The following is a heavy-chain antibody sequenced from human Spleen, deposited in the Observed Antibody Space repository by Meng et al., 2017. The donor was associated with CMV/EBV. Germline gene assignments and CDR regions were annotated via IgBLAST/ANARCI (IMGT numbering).Heavy chain of an antibody. J-gene: IGHJ6*02. CDR1: GFTFSSYG. CDR3: ARSSSGDRYDYYYGMDV. D-gene: IGHD6-6*01. Sequence: GESLKLSCAASGFTFSSYGMHWVRRAPGKGLEWVAFIRYDGSNKYYADSVKGRFTISRDNSKNTLYLQMNSLRAEDTAVYYCARSSSGDRYDYYYGMDVWGQGTTVTVSS. CDR2: IRYDGSNK. V-gene: IGHV3-30*02.